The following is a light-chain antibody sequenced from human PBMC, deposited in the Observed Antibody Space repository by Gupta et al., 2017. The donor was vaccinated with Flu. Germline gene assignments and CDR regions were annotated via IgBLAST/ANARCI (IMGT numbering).Light chain of an antibody. J-gene: IGKJ2*01. Sequence: ERATLSCRASQNINNYLAWYQQKPGQAPRLLIHDASNRATGIPDRFSGGGSGTDFTLTISSLEPEDFVVYYCQQRSDWPPYTFGQGTKLEVK. CDR2: DAS. CDR3: QQRSDWPPYT. CDR1: QNINNY. V-gene: IGKV3-11*01.